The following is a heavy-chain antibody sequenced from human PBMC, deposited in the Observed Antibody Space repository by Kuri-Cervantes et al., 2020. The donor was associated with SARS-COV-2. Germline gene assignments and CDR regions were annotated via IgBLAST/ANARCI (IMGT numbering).Heavy chain of an antibody. CDR2: IVGPSNSYI. J-gene: IGHJ6*02. V-gene: IGHV3-21*06. Sequence: GGSLRLSCAASGFDFSTYSMNWVRQAPGKGLEWVPSIVGPSNSYIYYADSVKGRFTMSRDNAKDSLYLQMNSLRADDTAVYYCARVYYYYGMDVWGQGTTVTVSS. CDR3: ARVYYYYGMDV. CDR1: GFDFSTYS.